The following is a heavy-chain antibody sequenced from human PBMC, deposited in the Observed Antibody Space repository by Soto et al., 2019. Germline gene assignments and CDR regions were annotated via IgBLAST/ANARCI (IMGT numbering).Heavy chain of an antibody. CDR3: ARLGSSGWYQGSCFGY. Sequence: QLQLQESGPGLVKASETLSLTCTVSGGSITRNNHFWGWIRQSPGKGLEWIGSIQYGGTTNYNPSLKSRVIMSAETSKNQFSLMMNSVTAADTAVYYCARLGSSGWYQGSCFGYWGQGTLVTVSS. V-gene: IGHV4-39*01. J-gene: IGHJ4*02. D-gene: IGHD6-19*01. CDR2: IQYGGTT. CDR1: GGSITRNNHF.